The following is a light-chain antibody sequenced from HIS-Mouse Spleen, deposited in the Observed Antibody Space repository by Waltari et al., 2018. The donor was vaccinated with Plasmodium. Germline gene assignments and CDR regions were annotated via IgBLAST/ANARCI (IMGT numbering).Light chain of an antibody. Sequence: QSALTQPASVSGSPGQSITISCTGTSSDVGSYNLVSWYQQHPGKAPKRMIYEGSKRPSGVSNRFSGSKSGNTASLTISGLQAEDEADYYCSSYTSSSTKVFGGGTKLTVL. J-gene: IGLJ3*02. V-gene: IGLV2-14*02. CDR1: SSDVGSYNL. CDR3: SSYTSSSTKV. CDR2: EGS.